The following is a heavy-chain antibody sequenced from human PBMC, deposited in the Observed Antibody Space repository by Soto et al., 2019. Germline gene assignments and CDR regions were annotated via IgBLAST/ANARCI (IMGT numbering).Heavy chain of an antibody. CDR2: INQDGSEK. Sequence: EVHLVESGGGLVQTGGSLRLSCAIFESTVSRDWMNWVRQAPGKGLEWVAHINQDGSEKYYVDSVKGRFTISRDNAKKSLYLQMNRLRPADTAMYYCSGGGGDAFWGQGTLVTVSS. D-gene: IGHD3-16*01. CDR1: ESTVSRDW. CDR3: SGGGGDAF. V-gene: IGHV3-7*04. J-gene: IGHJ4*02.